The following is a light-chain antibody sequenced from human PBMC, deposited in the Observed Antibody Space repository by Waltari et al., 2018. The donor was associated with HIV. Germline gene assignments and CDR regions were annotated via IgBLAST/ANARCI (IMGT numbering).Light chain of an antibody. J-gene: IGKJ3*01. CDR3: QQLNSYPFT. CDR1: QGIISY. V-gene: IGKV1-9*01. Sequence: DIQLTQSPSFLSASAGDSVTITCRASQGIISYLAWYQQKLGKAPKLLIYAASTLQSGVPSRFSGSGSGTEFTLTISSLQPEDVATYYCQQLNSYPFTFGPGTKVDFK. CDR2: AAS.